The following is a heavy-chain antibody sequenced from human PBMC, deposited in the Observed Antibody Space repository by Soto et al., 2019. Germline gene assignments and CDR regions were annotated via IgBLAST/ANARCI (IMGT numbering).Heavy chain of an antibody. CDR1: GGSISSSSYY. Sequence: SETLSLTCTVSGGSISSSSYYWGWIRQPPGKGLEWIGSIYYSGSTYYNPSLKSRVTISVDTSENQFYLKLSSVTAADTAVYYCARLTLYYDILTGYYTPSDYWGQGTLVTVSS. CDR2: IYYSGST. J-gene: IGHJ4*02. CDR3: ARLTLYYDILTGYYTPSDY. D-gene: IGHD3-9*01. V-gene: IGHV4-39*01.